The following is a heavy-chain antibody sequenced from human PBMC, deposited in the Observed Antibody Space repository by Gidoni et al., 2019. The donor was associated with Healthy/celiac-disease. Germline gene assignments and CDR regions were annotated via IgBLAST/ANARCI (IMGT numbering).Heavy chain of an antibody. J-gene: IGHJ4*02. D-gene: IGHD6-13*01. V-gene: IGHV3-48*02. CDR1: GFTFSRYS. Sequence: EVQLVESGGGLVQPGGSLRLSCAASGFTFSRYSMNWVRQAPGKGLEWVSYISSSSSTIYYADSVKGRFTISRDNAKNSLDLQMNSLRDEDTAVYYCARGTGSSWYLRFGYFDYWGQGTLVTVSS. CDR2: ISSSSSTI. CDR3: ARGTGSSWYLRFGYFDY.